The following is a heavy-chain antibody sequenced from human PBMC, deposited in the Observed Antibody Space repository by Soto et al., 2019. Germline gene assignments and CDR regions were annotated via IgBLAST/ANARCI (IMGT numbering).Heavy chain of an antibody. J-gene: IGHJ6*02. D-gene: IGHD3-16*01. CDR1: GYTFTGYY. V-gene: IGHV1-2*04. Sequence: ASVKVSCKASGYTFTGYYMHWVRQAPGQGLEWMGWINPNSGGTNYAQKFQGWVTMTRDTSISTAYMELSRLRSGDTAAYYCSRVRSHGPTPSHARYYGMDVWGQGTTVTVSS. CDR3: SRVRSHGPTPSHARYYGMDV. CDR2: INPNSGGT.